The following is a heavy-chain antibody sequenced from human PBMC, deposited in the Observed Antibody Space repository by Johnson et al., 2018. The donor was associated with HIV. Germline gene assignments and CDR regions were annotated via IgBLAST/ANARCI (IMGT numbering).Heavy chain of an antibody. CDR1: GFTFSTYW. Sequence: EVQLVESGGGVVQPGRSLRLSCAASGFTFSTYWMSWVRQAQGKGLEWVANIKEDGSEKYYVDSVKGRFTISRDNSKNTLYLQMNSLRAEDTAVYYCARGRRIQLWLLADAFDIWGQGTMVTVSS. D-gene: IGHD5-18*01. J-gene: IGHJ3*02. V-gene: IGHV3-7*01. CDR3: ARGRRIQLWLLADAFDI. CDR2: IKEDGSEK.